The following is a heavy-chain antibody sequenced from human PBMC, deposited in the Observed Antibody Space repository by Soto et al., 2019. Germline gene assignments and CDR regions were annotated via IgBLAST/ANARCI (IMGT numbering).Heavy chain of an antibody. V-gene: IGHV4-61*01. CDR3: ARDSSVYGNSFDY. Sequence: SETLSLTCTVSGGSVSSGYYYWTWIRQTPGKGLEWIGYIYNSGSTNYNPSLTSRVTISLDRSKNQFSLKLSSVTAADTAVYYCARDSSVYGNSFDYWGLGTLVTVSS. D-gene: IGHD4-17*01. J-gene: IGHJ4*02. CDR1: GGSVSSGYYY. CDR2: IYNSGST.